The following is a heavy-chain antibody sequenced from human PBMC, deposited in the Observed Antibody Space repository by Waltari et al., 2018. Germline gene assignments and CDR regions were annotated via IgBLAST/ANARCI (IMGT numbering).Heavy chain of an antibody. Sequence: QVQLVQSGAEVKKPGASVKVSCKASGYTFTSYDINWVRQATGQGLEWMGWMNPNSGNTGYAQKSHGRVTITRNTSISRAYMELSSLRSEDTAVYYCVSSDRYCSGGSCYYYYGMDVWGQGTTVTVSS. CDR2: MNPNSGNT. D-gene: IGHD2-15*01. J-gene: IGHJ6*02. V-gene: IGHV1-8*02. CDR3: VSSDRYCSGGSCYYYYGMDV. CDR1: GYTFTSYD.